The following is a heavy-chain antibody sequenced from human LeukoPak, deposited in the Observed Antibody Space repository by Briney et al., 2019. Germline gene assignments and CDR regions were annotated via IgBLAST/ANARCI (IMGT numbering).Heavy chain of an antibody. D-gene: IGHD3-3*01. CDR3: ARTPPTYYDFWSGYSWDYFDY. CDR1: GYSISSGYY. J-gene: IGHJ4*02. Sequence: SETLSLTCTVSGYSISSGYYWGWIRQPPGKGLEWIGSIYHSGSTYYNPSLKSRVTISVDTSKNLFSLKLSSVTAADTAVYYCARTPPTYYDFWSGYSWDYFDYWGQGTLVTVSS. CDR2: IYHSGST. V-gene: IGHV4-38-2*02.